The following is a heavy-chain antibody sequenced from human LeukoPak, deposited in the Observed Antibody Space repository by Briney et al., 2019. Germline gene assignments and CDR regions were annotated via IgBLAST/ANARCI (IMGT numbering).Heavy chain of an antibody. CDR1: GLGFDNYA. Sequence: LRPSFADSGLGFDNYAMRWPRHSTRKGLEWVSVITKSGGGTYYADSVKGRFTISRDNSKNTLYLQMNSLRADDTAVYYCAKKQGPVMSSWYTDHWGQGTLVTVSS. V-gene: IGHV3-23*01. D-gene: IGHD6-13*01. J-gene: IGHJ4*02. CDR2: ITKSGGGT. CDR3: AKKQGPVMSSWYTDH.